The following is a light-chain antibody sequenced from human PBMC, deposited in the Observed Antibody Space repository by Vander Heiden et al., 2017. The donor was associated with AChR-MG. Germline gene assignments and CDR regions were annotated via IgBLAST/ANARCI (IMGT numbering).Light chain of an antibody. CDR3: QSYDSSLSGYV. CDR2: GNS. Sequence: QSVLTPPPSVPGAPGQRVPSSCTGSSCNIGAGYDVHWYQELPGTAPKLLIYGNSNRPSGVPDRFSGSKSGTSASLAITGLQAEDEADYYCQSYDSSLSGYVFGTGTKVTVL. J-gene: IGLJ1*01. V-gene: IGLV1-40*01. CDR1: SCNIGAGYD.